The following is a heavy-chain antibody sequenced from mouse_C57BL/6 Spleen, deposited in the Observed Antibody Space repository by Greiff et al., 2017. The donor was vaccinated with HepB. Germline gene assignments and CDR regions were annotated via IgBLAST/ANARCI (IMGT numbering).Heavy chain of an antibody. J-gene: IGHJ2*01. CDR1: GFSLTSYG. CDR2: IWSGGST. D-gene: IGHD4-1*01. V-gene: IGHV2-2*01. CDR3: ARNFETGFDY. Sequence: VQLQQSGPGLVQPSQSLSITCTVSGFSLTSYGVHWVRQSPGKGLEWLGVIWSGGSTDYNAAFISRLSISKDNSKSQVFFKMNSLQADDTAIYYCARNFETGFDYWGQGTTLTVSS.